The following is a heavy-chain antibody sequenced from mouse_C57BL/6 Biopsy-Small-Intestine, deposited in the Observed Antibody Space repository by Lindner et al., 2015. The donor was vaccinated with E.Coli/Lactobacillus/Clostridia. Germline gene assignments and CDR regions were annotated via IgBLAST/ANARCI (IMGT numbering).Heavy chain of an antibody. J-gene: IGHJ4*01. V-gene: IGHV5-17*01. CDR2: ISSGGSTI. Sequence: VQLQESGGGLVKPGGSLKLSCAASGFTFSDYRMHWVRQAPEKGLEWVAYISSGGSTIYYADTVKGRLTISRDNAKSTLFLQMTSLRSEDTAMYYCPRWGLKPLYAMDFWGQGTSVTVSS. CDR3: PRWGLKPLYAMDF. D-gene: IGHD2-2*01. CDR1: GFTFSDYR.